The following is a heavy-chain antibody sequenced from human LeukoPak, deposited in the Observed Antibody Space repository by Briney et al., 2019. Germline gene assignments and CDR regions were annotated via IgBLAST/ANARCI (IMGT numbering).Heavy chain of an antibody. CDR3: ARGPSGDYGDYYYYYYMDV. D-gene: IGHD4-17*01. Sequence: PSQTLSLTCTVSGGSLSSGSYYWSWIRQRAGKGLEWIGRIYTSGSTNYNPSLKSRVTISVDTSKNQFSLKLSSVTAADTAVYYCARGPSGDYGDYYYYYYMDVWGKGTTVTISS. CDR2: IYTSGST. J-gene: IGHJ6*03. CDR1: GGSLSSGSYY. V-gene: IGHV4-61*02.